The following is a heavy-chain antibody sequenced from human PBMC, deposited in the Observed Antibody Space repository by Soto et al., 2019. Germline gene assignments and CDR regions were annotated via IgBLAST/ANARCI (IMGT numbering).Heavy chain of an antibody. CDR3: ARTETVGYYPY. CDR1: GDSISSGYH. V-gene: IGHV4-38-2*01. Sequence: PSETLSLTCAFSGDSISSGYHWAWIREPPGEGLEWIASIYHSGTTYYNPSLKSRVTISVDTSKNQFSLRLTSLTAADSAMYYCARTETVGYYPYCGQVTLVTLSS. CDR2: IYHSGTT. D-gene: IGHD3-22*01. J-gene: IGHJ4*02.